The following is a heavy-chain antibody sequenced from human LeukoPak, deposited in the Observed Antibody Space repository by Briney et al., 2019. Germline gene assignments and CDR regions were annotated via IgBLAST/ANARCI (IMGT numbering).Heavy chain of an antibody. CDR2: IYASGNT. V-gene: IGHV4-61*02. J-gene: IGHJ3*02. CDR3: ARYREGYNYVPHALDM. D-gene: IGHD5-24*01. Sequence: SETLSLTCTVSGASVSSTAYFWNWIRQPAGKGLEWIGRIYASGNTDYNPSLKSRVTMSLDTSKNQFSLNMNSVTAADSAVYFCARYREGYNYVPHALDMWGRGTVVTVSS. CDR1: GASVSSTAYF.